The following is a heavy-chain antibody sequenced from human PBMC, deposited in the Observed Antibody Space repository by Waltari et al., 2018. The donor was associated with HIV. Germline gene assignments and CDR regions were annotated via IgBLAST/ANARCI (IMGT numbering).Heavy chain of an antibody. D-gene: IGHD2-15*01. CDR1: GFSTRGYW. V-gene: IGHV3-7*01. J-gene: IGHJ4*02. CDR2: IKDDGSEI. CDR3: ARGYGVAY. Sequence: DVQLVESGGGLVQPGGSLRLSCAASGFSTRGYWMQWVRQAQGKGLEWVANIKDDGSEIKYVDSVKGRFTISKDNAKNSLYLQMNSLRGEDTAMYYCARGYGVAYWGQGTLVTVAS.